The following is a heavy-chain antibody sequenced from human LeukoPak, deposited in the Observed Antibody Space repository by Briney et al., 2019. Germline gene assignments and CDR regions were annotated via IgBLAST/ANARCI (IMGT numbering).Heavy chain of an antibody. CDR2: IYSGGSA. CDR3: ARVRGNYYDSSGYPDAFDI. J-gene: IGHJ3*02. V-gene: IGHV3-66*01. CDR1: GFTVRSNY. Sequence: GGSLRLSCAASGFTVRSNYMNWVRQAPGEGLEWVSLIYSGGSAEYAVSVKGRFTISRDNSKNTLYLQMDSLRVEDTAVYYCARVRGNYYDSSGYPDAFDIWGQGTTVTVSS. D-gene: IGHD3-22*01.